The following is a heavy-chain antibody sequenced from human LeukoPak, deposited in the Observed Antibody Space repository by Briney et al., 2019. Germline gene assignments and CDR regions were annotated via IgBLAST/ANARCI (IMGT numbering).Heavy chain of an antibody. J-gene: IGHJ3*02. CDR3: ARTMFRGVHIPGAFDI. CDR1: GGSISSSNW. V-gene: IGHV4-4*02. Sequence: PSGTLSLTCAVSGGSISSSNWWSWVRQPPGKGLEWIGEIYHSGSTNYNPSLKSRVTISVDKSKNQFSLRLTSVTAADTAVYYCARTMFRGVHIPGAFDIWGQGTMVTVSS. D-gene: IGHD3-10*01. CDR2: IYHSGST.